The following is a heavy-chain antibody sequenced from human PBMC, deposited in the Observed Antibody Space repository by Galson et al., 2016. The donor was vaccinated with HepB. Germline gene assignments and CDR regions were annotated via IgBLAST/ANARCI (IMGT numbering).Heavy chain of an antibody. CDR3: ARDTGGGQLVLDY. CDR1: GYTLTGYY. D-gene: IGHD6-6*01. J-gene: IGHJ4*02. V-gene: IGHV1-2*02. CDR2: INPNSGGT. Sequence: SVKVSCKASGYTLTGYYMHWVRQAPGQGLEWMGWINPNSGGTNYAQKFQGRVPMTRDTSISTAYMELSRLRSDDTAVYYCARDTGGGQLVLDYWGQGTLVTVSS.